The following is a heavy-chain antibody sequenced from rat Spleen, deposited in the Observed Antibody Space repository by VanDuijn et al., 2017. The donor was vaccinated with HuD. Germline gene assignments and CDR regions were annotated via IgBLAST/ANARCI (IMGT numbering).Heavy chain of an antibody. Sequence: EAQLVESDGGLVQPGRSLRLSCAASGFTLSDHYMAWVRQAPTKGLEWVATINYDGSSTYYRDSVKGRFTISRDNAKSILYLQMDSLRSEDTATYYCARAGYLRDWYFDFWGPGTMVTVSS. J-gene: IGHJ1*01. V-gene: IGHV5-7*01. CDR3: ARAGYLRDWYFDF. CDR2: INYDGSST. CDR1: GFTLSDHY. D-gene: IGHD2-5*01.